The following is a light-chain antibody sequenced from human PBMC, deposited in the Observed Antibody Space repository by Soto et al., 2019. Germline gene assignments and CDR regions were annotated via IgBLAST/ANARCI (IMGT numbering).Light chain of an antibody. CDR1: QSVSSY. V-gene: IGKV3-11*01. Sequence: EIVLTQSPATLSLSPGERATLSCRASQSVSSYLAWYQQRPGQAPRLLFYDTSKRATGIPARFSGSGFGTDYTLTISSLEPEDFALYYCHHRSKWRTFGQGTKVDIK. CDR2: DTS. J-gene: IGKJ1*01. CDR3: HHRSKWRT.